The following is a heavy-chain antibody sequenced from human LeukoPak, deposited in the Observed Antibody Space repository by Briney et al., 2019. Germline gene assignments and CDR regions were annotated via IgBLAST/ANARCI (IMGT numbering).Heavy chain of an antibody. V-gene: IGHV4-39*07. Sequence: PSETLSLTCSVSGDSVSRSDSYWDWIRQPPGKGLEWIGTIYYSGRTYYSPSLKSRVTMSVDPSNNQFSLNLRSVTAADTAVYYCARDSYDSSGYCYFDYWGQGTLVTVSS. CDR2: IYYSGRT. CDR3: ARDSYDSSGYCYFDY. CDR1: GDSVSRSDSY. D-gene: IGHD3-22*01. J-gene: IGHJ4*02.